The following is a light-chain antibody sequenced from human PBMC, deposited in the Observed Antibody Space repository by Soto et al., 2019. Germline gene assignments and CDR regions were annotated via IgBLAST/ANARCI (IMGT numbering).Light chain of an antibody. CDR1: QSISSW. CDR2: KAS. V-gene: IGKV1-5*03. Sequence: DIHLTQSPSTLSASVGDRVTITCRASQSISSWLAWYQRKPGKAPKLLIYKASSLESGVPSRFSGSGSGTEFTLTISSLQPDDFATYYCQQYNSWYTFGQGTKLEIK. CDR3: QQYNSWYT. J-gene: IGKJ2*01.